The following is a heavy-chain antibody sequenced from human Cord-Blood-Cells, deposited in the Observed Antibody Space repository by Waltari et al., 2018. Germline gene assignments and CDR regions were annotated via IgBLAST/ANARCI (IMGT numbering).Heavy chain of an antibody. V-gene: IGHV4-59*01. D-gene: IGHD2-15*01. Sequence: QVQLQESGPGLVKPSETLSLTCTVSGGSISSYYWSWIRQPPGKGLEWIGYIYYSGRTNDNPSHKRRVAISVDTSKNQCSLKLSSVPAADTAVYYCARARYCSGGSCYNWFDPWGQGTLVTVSS. J-gene: IGHJ5*02. CDR3: ARARYCSGGSCYNWFDP. CDR1: GGSISSYY. CDR2: IYYSGRT.